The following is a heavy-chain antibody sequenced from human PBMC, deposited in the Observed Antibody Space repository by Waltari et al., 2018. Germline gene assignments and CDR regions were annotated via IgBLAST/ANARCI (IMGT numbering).Heavy chain of an antibody. J-gene: IGHJ4*02. CDR2: IRSRVKDEET. Sequence: EVQLVESGGALVQPGGSLNLSCAASGLILSDYAIHWVRQASGKGMEGVGRIRSRVKDEETAYAESAQGRCTISRDDSKNTDELEMNSLKTDDTAVYYCIRPFEMGIDWGQGTQVTVSS. V-gene: IGHV3-73*01. D-gene: IGHD7-27*01. CDR3: IRPFEMGID. CDR1: GLILSDYA.